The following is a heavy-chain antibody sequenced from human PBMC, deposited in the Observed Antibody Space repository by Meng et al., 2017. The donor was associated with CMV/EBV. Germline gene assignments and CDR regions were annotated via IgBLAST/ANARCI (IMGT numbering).Heavy chain of an antibody. CDR3: ARYCSSTSCPEGLFDY. CDR2: ISSSSSTI. Sequence: GGSLRLSCAASGFTFSSYSMNWLRQAPGKGLEWVSYISSSSSTIYYADSVKGRFTISRDNAKNSLYLQMNSLRAEDTAVYYCARYCSSTSCPEGLFDYWGQGTLVTVSS. CDR1: GFTFSSYS. J-gene: IGHJ4*02. V-gene: IGHV3-48*04. D-gene: IGHD2-2*01.